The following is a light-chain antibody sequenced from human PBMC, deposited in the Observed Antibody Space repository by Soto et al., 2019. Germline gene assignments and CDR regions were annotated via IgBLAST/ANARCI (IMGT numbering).Light chain of an antibody. V-gene: IGKV4-1*01. Sequence: DILMTQSPASLSVSLGERATINCKSSQSFLYRSNNKNYLAWYQQKPGHPPKLLIYWASTRESGVPDRFSGSGSGTDFTLTISSLQAEDVAVYYCQQYFSTPLTFGGGTKVDI. J-gene: IGKJ4*01. CDR2: WAS. CDR1: QSFLYRSNNKNY. CDR3: QQYFSTPLT.